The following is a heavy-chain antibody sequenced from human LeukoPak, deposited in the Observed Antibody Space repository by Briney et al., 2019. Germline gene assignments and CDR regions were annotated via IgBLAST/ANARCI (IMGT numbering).Heavy chain of an antibody. CDR1: GFTFSSYA. CDR2: ISYDGSNK. V-gene: IGHV3-30-3*01. D-gene: IGHD6-19*01. J-gene: IGHJ4*02. Sequence: GGSLRLSCAASGFTFSSYAMHWVRQAPGKGLEWVAVISYDGSNKYYADSVKGRFTISRDNSKNTLYLQMNSLRAEDTAVYYCANLIAVAVPGDYWGQGTLVTVSS. CDR3: ANLIAVAVPGDY.